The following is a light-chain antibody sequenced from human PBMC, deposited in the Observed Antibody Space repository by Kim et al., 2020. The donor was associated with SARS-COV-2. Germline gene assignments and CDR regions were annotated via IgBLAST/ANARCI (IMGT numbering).Light chain of an antibody. J-gene: IGKJ4*01. V-gene: IGKV3-11*01. CDR1: QNINNS. CDR3: QQRVTWPPLT. Sequence: SPGDRATLSCRASQNINNSLAWYQQKPGQAPRLVIYDTFNRATGIPARFSGSGSGTDFTLTISSLEPEDFAVYYCQQRVTWPPLTFGGGTKVDIK. CDR2: DTF.